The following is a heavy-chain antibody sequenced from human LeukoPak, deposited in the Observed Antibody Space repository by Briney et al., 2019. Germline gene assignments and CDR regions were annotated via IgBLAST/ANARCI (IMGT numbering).Heavy chain of an antibody. CDR1: GGSISSYL. Sequence: SETLSLTCTVSGGSISSYLWSWIRHSAGKGLEWIGRIYTSGSTNYNPSLKSRVTMSVDTSKNQFSLNLSSVTAADTAVYYCARDRSESGSYDWFDPWGQGTLVTVSS. CDR2: IYTSGST. D-gene: IGHD1-26*01. CDR3: ARDRSESGSYDWFDP. V-gene: IGHV4-4*07. J-gene: IGHJ5*02.